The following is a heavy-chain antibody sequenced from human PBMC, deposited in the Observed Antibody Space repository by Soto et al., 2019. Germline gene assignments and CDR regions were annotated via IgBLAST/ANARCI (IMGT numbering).Heavy chain of an antibody. CDR2: ISYDGSNK. J-gene: IGHJ4*02. V-gene: IGHV3-30*03. CDR3: ARLPSPLGYCSSTSCPKFDY. CDR1: GFTFSSYG. D-gene: IGHD2-2*01. Sequence: GGSLRLSCAASGFTFSSYGMHWVRQAPGKGLEWVAVISYDGSNKYYADSVKGRFTISRDNSKNTLYLQMNSLRAEDTAVYYCARLPSPLGYCSSTSCPKFDYWGQGTLVTVSS.